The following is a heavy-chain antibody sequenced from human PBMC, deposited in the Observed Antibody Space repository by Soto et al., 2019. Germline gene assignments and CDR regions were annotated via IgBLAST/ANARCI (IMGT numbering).Heavy chain of an antibody. V-gene: IGHV1-46*03. Sequence: ASVKVSCKASGYTFTSYYMHWVRQAPGQGLEWKGIINPSGGSTSYAQKFQGRVTMTRDTSTSTVYMELSSLRSEDTAVYYCARDHSPRRVATTVYYFDYWGQGTLVTVSS. J-gene: IGHJ4*02. CDR3: ARDHSPRRVATTVYYFDY. D-gene: IGHD5-12*01. CDR1: GYTFTSYY. CDR2: INPSGGST.